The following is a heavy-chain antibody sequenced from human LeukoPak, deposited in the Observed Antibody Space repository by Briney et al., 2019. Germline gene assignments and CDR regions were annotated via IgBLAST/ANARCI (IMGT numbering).Heavy chain of an antibody. CDR1: GYTFTSYG. D-gene: IGHD6-19*01. CDR3: ARDHYSSGWYRHPYY. J-gene: IGHJ4*02. Sequence: GASVKVSCKASGYTFTSYGISWVRQAPGQGLEWMGWISAYNGNTNYAQKLQGRVTMTTDTSTSTAYMELRSLRSDDTAVYYCARDHYSSGWYRHPYYWGQGTLVTVSS. CDR2: ISAYNGNT. V-gene: IGHV1-18*01.